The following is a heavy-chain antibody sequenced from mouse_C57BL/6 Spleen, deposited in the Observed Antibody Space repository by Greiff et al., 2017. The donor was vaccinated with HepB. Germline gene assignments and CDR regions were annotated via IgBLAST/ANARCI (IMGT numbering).Heavy chain of an antibody. CDR2: IRSKSSNYAT. Sequence: EVQLVESGGGLVQPKGSLKLSCAASGFTFNTYAMHWVRQAPGKGLEWVARIRSKSSNYATYYADSVKDSFTTSRDDSQSMLYLQMNNLKTEDTAMYYCVRGVLTTVAPYAMDYWGQGTSVTVSS. CDR3: VRGVLTTVAPYAMDY. J-gene: IGHJ4*01. CDR1: GFTFNTYA. D-gene: IGHD1-1*01. V-gene: IGHV10-3*01.